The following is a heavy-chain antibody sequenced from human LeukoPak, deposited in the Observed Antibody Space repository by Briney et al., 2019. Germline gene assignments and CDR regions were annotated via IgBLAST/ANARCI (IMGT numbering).Heavy chain of an antibody. J-gene: IGHJ6*02. V-gene: IGHV3-66*01. D-gene: IGHD4-17*01. CDR3: AKDYGYGDLYYYYGMDV. Sequence: PGGSLRLSCAASGFTVSSNYMSWVRQAPGKGLEWVSVIYSGGSTYYADSVKGRFTISRDNSKNTLYLQMNSLRAEDTAVYYCAKDYGYGDLYYYYGMDVWGQGTTVTVSS. CDR2: IYSGGST. CDR1: GFTVSSNY.